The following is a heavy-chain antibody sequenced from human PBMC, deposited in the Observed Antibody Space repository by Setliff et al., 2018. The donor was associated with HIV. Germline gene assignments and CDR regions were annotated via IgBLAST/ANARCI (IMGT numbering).Heavy chain of an antibody. J-gene: IGHJ6*03. D-gene: IGHD3-3*01. CDR3: ARGKDDHNFSPISLRKTYYYYMDV. CDR1: GGSISSYY. V-gene: IGHV4-4*09. Sequence: PSETLSLTCTVSGGSISSYYWSWIRQPPGKGLEWIGYIYTSGSTNYNPSLKSRVTISVDTSKNQFSLKLSSVTAADTAVYYCARGKDDHNFSPISLRKTYYYYMDVWDKGATVTVSS. CDR2: IYTSGST.